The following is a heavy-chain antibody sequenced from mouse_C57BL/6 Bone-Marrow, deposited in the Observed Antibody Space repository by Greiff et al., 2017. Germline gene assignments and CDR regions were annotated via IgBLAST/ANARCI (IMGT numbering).Heavy chain of an antibody. J-gene: IGHJ2*01. D-gene: IGHD2-1*01. Sequence: EVKLVESGGGLVKPGGSLKLSCAASGFTFSSYAMSWVRQTPEKRLEWVATISDGGSYTYYPDNVKGRFTISRDNAKNNLYLQMSHLKSEDTAMYYCAINYDFDYWGQGTTLTVSS. V-gene: IGHV5-4*03. CDR1: GFTFSSYA. CDR2: ISDGGSYT. CDR3: AINYDFDY.